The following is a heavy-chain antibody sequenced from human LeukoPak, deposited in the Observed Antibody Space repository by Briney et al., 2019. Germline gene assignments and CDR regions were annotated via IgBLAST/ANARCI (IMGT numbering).Heavy chain of an antibody. J-gene: IGHJ5*02. CDR2: IYTSGST. V-gene: IGHV4-61*02. CDR1: GGSISSGSYY. D-gene: IGHD6-6*01. CDR3: ARDHRYSRSSGGWFDP. Sequence: SETLSLTCTVSGGSISSGSYYWSWIRQPAGKGLEWIGRIYTSGSTNYNPSLKSRVTISVDTSKNQFSLKLSSVTAADTAVYYCARDHRYSRSSGGWFDPWGQGTLVTVSS.